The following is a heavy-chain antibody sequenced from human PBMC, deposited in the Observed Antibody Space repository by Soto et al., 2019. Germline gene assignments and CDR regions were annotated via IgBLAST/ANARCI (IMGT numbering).Heavy chain of an antibody. J-gene: IGHJ6*02. D-gene: IGHD1-26*01. Sequence: SVKVSCKASGGTFSSYAISWVRQAPGQGLEWMGGIIPIFGTANYAQKFQGRVTITADESTSTAYMELSSLRSEDTAVYYCASGSYSAVNYYDYGMDVWGQGTTVTVSS. V-gene: IGHV1-69*13. CDR2: IIPIFGTA. CDR1: GGTFSSYA. CDR3: ASGSYSAVNYYDYGMDV.